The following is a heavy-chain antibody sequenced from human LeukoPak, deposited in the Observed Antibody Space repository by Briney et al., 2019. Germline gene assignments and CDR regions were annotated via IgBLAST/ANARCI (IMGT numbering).Heavy chain of an antibody. J-gene: IGHJ4*02. CDR3: ASSSAAYDFWSGYSS. D-gene: IGHD3-3*01. CDR2: INPNSGGT. V-gene: IGHV1-2*02. CDR1: GYTFTGYY. Sequence: ASVKVSCKASGYTFTGYYMHWVRQAPGQGLEWMGWINPNSGGTNYARKFQGRVTMTRDTSISTAYMELSRLRSDDTAVYYCASSSAAYDFWSGYSSWGQGTLVTVSS.